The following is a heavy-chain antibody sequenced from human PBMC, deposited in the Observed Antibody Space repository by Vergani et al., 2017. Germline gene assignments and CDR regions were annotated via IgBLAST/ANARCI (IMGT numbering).Heavy chain of an antibody. D-gene: IGHD3-22*01. Sequence: QLQLQESGPGLVKPSETLSLTCTVSGGSISSSSYYCGWIRQPPGKGLEWIGSIYYSGSTYYNPSLKSRVTISVDTSKNQFSLKLSSVTAADTAVYYCARLVYYYDSSGYSIYYFDYWAQGTLVTVSS. V-gene: IGHV4-39*07. J-gene: IGHJ4*02. CDR1: GGSISSSSYY. CDR3: ARLVYYYDSSGYSIYYFDY. CDR2: IYYSGST.